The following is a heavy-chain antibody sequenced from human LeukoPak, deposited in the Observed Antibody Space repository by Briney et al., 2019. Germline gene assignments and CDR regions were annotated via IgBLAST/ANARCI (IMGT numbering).Heavy chain of an antibody. Sequence: SETLSLTCTVSGGSISSYYWSWIRQPPGKGLEWIGYIYYSGSTNYNPSLKSRVTISVDTSKNQFSLKLSSVTAADTAVYYCARGGIVATDYYYYYMDVWGKGTTVTVSS. CDR3: ARGGIVATDYYYYYMDV. CDR2: IYYSGST. CDR1: GGSISSYY. D-gene: IGHD5-12*01. J-gene: IGHJ6*03. V-gene: IGHV4-59*01.